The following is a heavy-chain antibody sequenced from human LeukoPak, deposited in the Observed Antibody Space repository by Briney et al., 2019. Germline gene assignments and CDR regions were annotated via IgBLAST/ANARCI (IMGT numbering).Heavy chain of an antibody. CDR2: IKQDGSEK. V-gene: IGHV3-7*01. CDR3: AREYYDSSGYYHGWH. CDR1: GFTFSSYW. J-gene: IGHJ4*02. Sequence: PGGSLRLSCSTSGFTFSSYWMSWVRQAPGKGLEWVANIKQDGSEKYYVDSVKGRFTISRDNAKNSLFLQMNSLRADDTAVYYCAREYYDSSGYYHGWHWGQGALVTVSS. D-gene: IGHD3-22*01.